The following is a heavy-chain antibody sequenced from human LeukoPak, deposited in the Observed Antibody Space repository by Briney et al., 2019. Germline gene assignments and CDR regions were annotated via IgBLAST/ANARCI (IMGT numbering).Heavy chain of an antibody. CDR2: IRSKADGGTT. D-gene: IGHD3-10*01. V-gene: IGHV3-49*03. Sequence: GGSLRLSCTASGFTFCDYAMSWFRQAPGKGVEWVGFIRSKADGGTTEYAASVKGRFTIAREETKRIADVKMNSLKTEDTAVYYCSRGGSGSYYPYWGQGTLVTVSS. J-gene: IGHJ4*02. CDR1: GFTFCDYA. CDR3: SRGGSGSYYPY.